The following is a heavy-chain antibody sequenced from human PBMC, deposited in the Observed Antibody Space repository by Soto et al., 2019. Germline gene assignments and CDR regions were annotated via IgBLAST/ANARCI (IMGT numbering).Heavy chain of an antibody. V-gene: IGHV3-15*01. CDR2: IKSKTDGGTT. CDR1: GFTFSNAW. D-gene: IGHD2-15*01. Sequence: LRLSCAASGFTFSNAWMSWVRQAPGKGLEWVGRIKSKTDGGTTDYAAPVKGRFTISRDDSKNTLYLQMNSLKTEDTAVYYCTTGGRHYYYYGMDVWGQGTTVTVSS. J-gene: IGHJ6*02. CDR3: TTGGRHYYYYGMDV.